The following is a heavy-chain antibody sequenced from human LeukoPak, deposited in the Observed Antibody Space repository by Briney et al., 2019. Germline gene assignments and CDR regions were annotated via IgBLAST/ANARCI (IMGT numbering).Heavy chain of an antibody. D-gene: IGHD2-15*01. Sequence: PGGSLRLSCAASGFTFSDYYMSWIRQAPGKVLEWVSYISSSGSTIYYADSVKGRFTISRDNAKNSLYLQMNSLRAEDTAVYYCARDIPRYCSGGSCLGAFDYWGQGTLVTVSS. CDR2: ISSSGSTI. CDR3: ARDIPRYCSGGSCLGAFDY. CDR1: GFTFSDYY. J-gene: IGHJ4*02. V-gene: IGHV3-11*04.